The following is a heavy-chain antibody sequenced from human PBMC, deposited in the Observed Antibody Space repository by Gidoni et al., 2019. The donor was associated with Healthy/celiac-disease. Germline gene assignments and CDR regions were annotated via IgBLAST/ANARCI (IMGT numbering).Heavy chain of an antibody. V-gene: IGHV4-39*01. CDR1: GCSISSSSYY. CDR2: IYYSGST. CDR3: ASLAVAGYIDY. Sequence: QLQLQESGPGLVKPSETLSLTCPVSGCSISSSSYYWGWIRQPPGKGLEWIGSIYYSGSTYYNPSLKSRVTISVDTSKNQFSLKLSSVTAADTAVYYCASLAVAGYIDYWGQGTLVTVSS. J-gene: IGHJ4*02. D-gene: IGHD6-19*01.